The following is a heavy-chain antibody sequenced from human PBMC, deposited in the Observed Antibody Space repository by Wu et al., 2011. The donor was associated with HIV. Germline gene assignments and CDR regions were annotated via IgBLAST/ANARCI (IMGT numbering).Heavy chain of an antibody. CDR1: GGTFSSYT. V-gene: IGHV1-69*15. CDR3: ARDGGNWFDP. J-gene: IGHJ5*02. Sequence: QVQLVQSGAEVKKPGSSVKVSCKASGGTFSSYTISWVRQAPGQGLEWMGRIIPXFGTATYAQKFQGRVTITADESTSTAYMELRSLRSEDTAVYCCARDGGNWFDPWGQGTLVTVSS. D-gene: IGHD3-16*01. CDR2: IIPXFGTA.